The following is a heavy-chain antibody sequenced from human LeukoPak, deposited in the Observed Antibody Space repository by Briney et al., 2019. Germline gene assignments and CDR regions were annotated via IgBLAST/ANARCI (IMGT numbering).Heavy chain of an antibody. CDR3: ARDPGYESWSPFWGGMDV. V-gene: IGHV3-74*01. Sequence: AGGSLRLSCAASGFTFSSSWMHWVRQAPGKGLVWVSRITRDGSSTTYADSVKGRFTTSSDNAKNTLYLQMDSLRDDDTAVYYCARDPGYESWSPFWGGMDVWGNGTTVIVSS. CDR2: ITRDGSST. CDR1: GFTFSSSW. J-gene: IGHJ6*04. D-gene: IGHD3-16*01.